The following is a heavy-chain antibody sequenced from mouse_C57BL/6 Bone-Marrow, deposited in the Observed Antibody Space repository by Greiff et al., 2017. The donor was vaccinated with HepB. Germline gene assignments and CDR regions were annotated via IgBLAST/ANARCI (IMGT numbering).Heavy chain of an antibody. V-gene: IGHV1-55*01. CDR3: ASPIYYGYDGYFDV. CDR2: IYPGSGST. Sequence: VQLQQSGAELVKPGASVKMSCKASGYTFTSYWITWVKQRPGRGLEWIGDIYPGSGSTNYNEKFKSKATLTVDTSSSTAYMQLSSLTSEDSAVYYCASPIYYGYDGYFDVWGTGTTVTVSS. J-gene: IGHJ1*03. D-gene: IGHD2-2*01. CDR1: GYTFTSYW.